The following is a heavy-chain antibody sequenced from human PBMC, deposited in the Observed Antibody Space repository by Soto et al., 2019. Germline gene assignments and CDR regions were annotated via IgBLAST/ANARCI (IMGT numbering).Heavy chain of an antibody. CDR1: GGSISSSSYY. J-gene: IGHJ5*02. V-gene: IGHV4-39*01. CDR3: ARHTTGATGVRVGWFDP. CDR2: IYYSGRT. D-gene: IGHD1-1*01. Sequence: QLQLQESGPGLVKPSETLSLTCTVSGGSISSSSYYWGWIRQPPGKGLEWIGSIYYSGRTYYNPSLKSRVTISVDTSKNQFSLKLSSVTAADTAVYYCARHTTGATGVRVGWFDPWGQGTLVTVSS.